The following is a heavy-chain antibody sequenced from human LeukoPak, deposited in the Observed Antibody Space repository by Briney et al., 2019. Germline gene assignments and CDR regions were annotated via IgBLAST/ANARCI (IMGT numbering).Heavy chain of an antibody. J-gene: IGHJ4*02. V-gene: IGHV1-2*02. CDR2: INPNSGAT. CDR1: GYTFTGYF. CDR3: ARAFDNRGYDARIFDY. Sequence: ASAKVSCKASGYTFTGYFMHWVRQAPGQGLEWKGWINPNSGATSYAQKFQGRVTMTRDTSISTTYMELSRVRSDDTAVYYCARAFDNRGYDARIFDYWGQETLVTVSS. D-gene: IGHD3-22*01.